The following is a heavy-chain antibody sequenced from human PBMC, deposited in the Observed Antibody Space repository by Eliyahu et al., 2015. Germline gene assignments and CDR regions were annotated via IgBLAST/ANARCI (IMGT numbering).Heavy chain of an antibody. CDR2: IIPLFETS. CDR1: GGTFSSYG. Sequence: QVQLVQSGTEVKKPGSSXKVXCXASGGTFSSYGITWVRQAXGQGLEWMGGIIPLFETSKYAQKFQGRVTITADESTGTAYMELISLRSEDTAIYYCARVYDDTAYYFVRASDLWGQGTMVTVSS. D-gene: IGHD3-9*01. J-gene: IGHJ3*01. CDR3: ARVYDDTAYYFVRASDL. V-gene: IGHV1-69*01.